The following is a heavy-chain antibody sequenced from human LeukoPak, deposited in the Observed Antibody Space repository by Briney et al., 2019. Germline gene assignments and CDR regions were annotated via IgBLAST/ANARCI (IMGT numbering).Heavy chain of an antibody. CDR1: GGSFSGYY. D-gene: IGHD1-1*01. J-gene: IGHJ4*02. CDR3: ARLALPTGTLDY. Sequence: SETLSLTCAVYGGSFSGYYWSWIPHPPGKGLEGIGEINHSGSTNYNPSLKSRVTISVDTSKNQFSLKLSSVTAADTAVYYCARLALPTGTLDYWGQGTLVTVSS. CDR2: INHSGST. V-gene: IGHV4-34*01.